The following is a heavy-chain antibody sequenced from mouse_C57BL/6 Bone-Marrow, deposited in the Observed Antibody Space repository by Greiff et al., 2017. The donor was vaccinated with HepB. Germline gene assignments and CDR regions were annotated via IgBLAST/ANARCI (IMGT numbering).Heavy chain of an antibody. J-gene: IGHJ2*01. CDR3: ARWWLPSYFDY. Sequence: VQLQQPGAELVKPGASVKMSCKASGYTFTSYWINWVKQRPGQGLEWIGDIYPGSGSTNYNEKFKGKATLTVETSSSTAYMQLSSLTSEDSAVYYCARWWLPSYFDYWGQGTTLTVSS. CDR2: IYPGSGST. D-gene: IGHD1-1*02. V-gene: IGHV1-55*01. CDR1: GYTFTSYW.